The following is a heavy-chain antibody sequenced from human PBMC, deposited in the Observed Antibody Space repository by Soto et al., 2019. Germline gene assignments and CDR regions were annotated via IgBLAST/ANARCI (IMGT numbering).Heavy chain of an antibody. CDR3: ARQEEYCSSTSCYNWFDP. V-gene: IGHV5-51*01. J-gene: IGHJ5*02. CDR1: GYSFTSYW. Sequence: GESLKISCKGSGYSFTSYWIGWGRQMPGKGLEWMGIIYPGDSDTRYSPSFQGQVTISADKSLSTAYLLWSSLKASYSAMYYCARQEEYCSSTSCYNWFDPWGQGTLVTVSS. CDR2: IYPGDSDT. D-gene: IGHD2-2*01.